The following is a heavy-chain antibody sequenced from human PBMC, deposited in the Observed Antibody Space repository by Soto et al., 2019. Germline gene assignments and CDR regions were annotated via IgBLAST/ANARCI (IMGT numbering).Heavy chain of an antibody. CDR1: GFTFSDYG. CDR3: TTWRSRFNFAY. V-gene: IGHV3-30*02. CDR2: IWDDGDKK. D-gene: IGHD1-26*01. Sequence: PGGSLRLSCAASGFTFSDYGMHRVRQPPGKGLEWLASIWDDGDKKIYGDSVKGRFTASRDNSKGTLYLEMDSLRAEDTAVYYCTTWRSRFNFAYWGQGALVTVSS. J-gene: IGHJ4*02.